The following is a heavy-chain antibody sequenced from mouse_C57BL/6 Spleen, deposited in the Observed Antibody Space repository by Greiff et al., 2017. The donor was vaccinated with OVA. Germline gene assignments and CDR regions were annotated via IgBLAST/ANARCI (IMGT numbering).Heavy chain of an antibody. CDR1: GYTFTSYW. CDR3: ARNYGSSYKWFAY. Sequence: QVQLQQSGAELVKPGASVKMSCKASGYTFTSYWITWVKQRPGQGLEWIGDIYPGSGSTNYNEKFKSKATLTVDTSSSTAYMQLSSLTSEDSAVYYCARNYGSSYKWFAYWGQGTLVTVSA. V-gene: IGHV1-55*01. J-gene: IGHJ3*01. CDR2: IYPGSGST. D-gene: IGHD1-1*01.